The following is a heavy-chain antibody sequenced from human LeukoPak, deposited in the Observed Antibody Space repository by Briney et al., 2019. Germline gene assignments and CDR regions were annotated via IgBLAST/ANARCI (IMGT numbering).Heavy chain of an antibody. CDR1: GGSFSGYY. CDR3: ERRLITMIVVVIAVPYFDY. Sequence: SETLSLTCAVYGGSFSGYYWSWICQPPGKGLEWIGEINHSGSTNYNPSLKSRVTISVDTSKNQFSLKLSSVTAADTAVYYCERRLITMIVVVIAVPYFDYWGQGTLVTVSS. V-gene: IGHV4-34*01. CDR2: INHSGST. D-gene: IGHD3-22*01. J-gene: IGHJ4*02.